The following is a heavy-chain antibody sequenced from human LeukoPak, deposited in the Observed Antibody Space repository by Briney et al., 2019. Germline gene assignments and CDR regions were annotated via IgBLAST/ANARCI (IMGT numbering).Heavy chain of an antibody. Sequence: ASVKVSCKASGFTFTSSAMQWVRQAPGQGLEWMGWINTNTGNPTSAQGFTGRFVFSLDTSVSTAYLQISSLKAEDTAVYYCARDQRGGATGFDYWGQGTLVTVSS. CDR3: ARDQRGGATGFDY. D-gene: IGHD6-13*01. CDR1: GFTFTSSA. V-gene: IGHV7-4-1*02. CDR2: INTNTGNP. J-gene: IGHJ4*02.